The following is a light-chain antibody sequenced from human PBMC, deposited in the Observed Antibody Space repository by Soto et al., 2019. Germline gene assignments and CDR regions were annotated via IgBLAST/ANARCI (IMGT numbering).Light chain of an antibody. J-gene: IGKJ1*01. CDR2: RAS. V-gene: IGKV3-15*01. CDR1: QTIYSN. CDR3: QQYQNLWT. Sequence: IMMTQSPATLSVSLGERATLSCRAGQTIYSNVAWYQQRPGQAPRLLIYRASTRATGVPARLSGSGSGTEFTLTIRSLKSEDFAIYYCQQYQNLWTFGQGTQVDIK.